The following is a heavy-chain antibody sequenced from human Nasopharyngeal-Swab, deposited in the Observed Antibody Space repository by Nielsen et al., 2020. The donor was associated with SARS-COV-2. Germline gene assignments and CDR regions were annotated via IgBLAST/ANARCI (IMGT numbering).Heavy chain of an antibody. CDR1: GGTFSSYA. CDR2: IIPVFGTA. Sequence: SVKVSCKASGGTFSSYAISWVRQAPGQGLEWMGGIIPVFGTANYAQKFQGRVTITADESTSTAYMELSSLRSEDTAVYYCARDAKAAADYFDYWGQGTLVTVSS. V-gene: IGHV1-69*13. D-gene: IGHD6-13*01. CDR3: ARDAKAAADYFDY. J-gene: IGHJ4*02.